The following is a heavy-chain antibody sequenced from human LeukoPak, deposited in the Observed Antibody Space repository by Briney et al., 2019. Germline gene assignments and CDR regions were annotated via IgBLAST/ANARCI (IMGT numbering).Heavy chain of an antibody. Sequence: PGGPLRLSCAASGFTFSNAWTSWVRQAPGKGLEWGGRIKSKTDGGTTDFAALVKGRFTISRDDSKNTLYLQMSSLKTEDTAVYYCTTRAGWWGQGTLVTVSS. D-gene: IGHD6-19*01. CDR3: TTRAGW. CDR1: GFTFSNAW. V-gene: IGHV3-15*01. CDR2: IKSKTDGGTT. J-gene: IGHJ4*02.